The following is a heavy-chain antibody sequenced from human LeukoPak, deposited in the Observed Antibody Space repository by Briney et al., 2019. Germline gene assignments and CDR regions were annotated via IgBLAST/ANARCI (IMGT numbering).Heavy chain of an antibody. V-gene: IGHV4-34*01. CDR2: INHSGST. Sequence: SETLSLTCAVYGGSFSGYYWSWIRQPPGKGLEWIGEINHSGSTNYNPSLKSRVTISVDTSKNQFSLKLSSVTAADTAVYYCARGTYDYDSSGYSFFDYLGQGTLVTVSS. D-gene: IGHD3-22*01. J-gene: IGHJ4*02. CDR3: ARGTYDYDSSGYSFFDY. CDR1: GGSFSGYY.